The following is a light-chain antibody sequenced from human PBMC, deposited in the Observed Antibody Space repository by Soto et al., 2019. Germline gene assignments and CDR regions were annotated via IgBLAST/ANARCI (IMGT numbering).Light chain of an antibody. CDR2: MGS. CDR3: VQTLQTPT. J-gene: IGKJ1*01. Sequence: DLVVTQSPLSLTVTPGVPASISCRSSQSLLHSNGYTYLDWYLQKPGQSPQVLTYMGSNRASAVLDRFNGSRSGPDFTLTSSRVEADDAGVYYCVQTLQTPTCGQGT. V-gene: IGKV2-28*01. CDR1: QSLLHSNGYTY.